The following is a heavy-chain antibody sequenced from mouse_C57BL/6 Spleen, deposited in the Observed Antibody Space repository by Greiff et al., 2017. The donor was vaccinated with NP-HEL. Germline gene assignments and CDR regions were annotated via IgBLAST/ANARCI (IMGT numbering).Heavy chain of an antibody. D-gene: IGHD4-1*01. Sequence: EVQLVESGGGLVKPGGSLKLSCAASGFTFSDYGMHWVRQAPEKGLEWVAYISSGSSTIYYADTVKGRFTISRDNAKNTLFLQMTSLRYEDTAMYYCARGNWDDAMDYWGQGTSVTVSS. V-gene: IGHV5-17*01. CDR3: ARGNWDDAMDY. CDR1: GFTFSDYG. CDR2: ISSGSSTI. J-gene: IGHJ4*01.